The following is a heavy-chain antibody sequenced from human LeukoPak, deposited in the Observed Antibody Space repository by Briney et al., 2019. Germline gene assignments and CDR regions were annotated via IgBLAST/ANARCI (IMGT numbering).Heavy chain of an antibody. CDR1: GGSISSYY. D-gene: IGHD2-15*01. CDR2: IYYSVST. CDR3: ATHPPRKCTGGSCSDY. Sequence: SETLSLTCTVSGGSISSYYWSWIRQPPGKGLEWIGYIYYSVSTNYNPSLKSRVTISVDTSKNQFSLKLSSVTAVDTAVYYCATHPPRKCTGGSCSDYWGQGTLVTVSS. V-gene: IGHV4-59*01. J-gene: IGHJ4*02.